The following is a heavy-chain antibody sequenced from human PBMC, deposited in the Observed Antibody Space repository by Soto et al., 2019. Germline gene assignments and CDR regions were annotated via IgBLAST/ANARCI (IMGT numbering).Heavy chain of an antibody. Sequence: QVQLVQSGAEVKKPGASVKVSCKASGYTFTNYDINWVRQASGQGLEWMGWMNPNSGNTGYAQKLQGRVTMTRNTSTSTASMELSSLTSEDTAVYYCARGPMSCTSSSCPYFFDYWAQGTLVTVSS. V-gene: IGHV1-8*01. J-gene: IGHJ4*02. CDR3: ARGPMSCTSSSCPYFFDY. CDR2: MNPNSGNT. D-gene: IGHD2-2*01. CDR1: GYTFTNYD.